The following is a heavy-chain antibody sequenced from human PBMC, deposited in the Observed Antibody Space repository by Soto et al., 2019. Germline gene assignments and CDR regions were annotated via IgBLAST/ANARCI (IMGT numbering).Heavy chain of an antibody. Sequence: PGGSLRLSCATSGFTFNSYALHWVRQAPGKGLEWVALISNDGSKTFYADSVKGRFTISRDTAKNTLFLQMNSLTTEDTAVYLCAKAGEIFGLVIFAYLDFWGQGTLVTVSS. V-gene: IGHV3-30*18. J-gene: IGHJ4*02. CDR2: ISNDGSKT. CDR1: GFTFNSYA. D-gene: IGHD3-3*01. CDR3: AKAGEIFGLVIFAYLDF.